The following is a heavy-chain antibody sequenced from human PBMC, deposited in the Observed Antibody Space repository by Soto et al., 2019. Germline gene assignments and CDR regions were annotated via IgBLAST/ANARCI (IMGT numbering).Heavy chain of an antibody. V-gene: IGHV4-4*07. D-gene: IGHD6-19*01. CDR3: AREAGPDRWFDP. Sequence: QVQLQESGPGLVEPSETLSLTCTVSGASISSYFWTWIRQPAGKGLDWIGRISTSGTTNYNPSLKSRVTMLVDTSKNHFSLNLSSVTAADTAVYYCAREAGPDRWFDPWGQGTLVTVSS. J-gene: IGHJ5*02. CDR2: ISTSGTT. CDR1: GASISSYF.